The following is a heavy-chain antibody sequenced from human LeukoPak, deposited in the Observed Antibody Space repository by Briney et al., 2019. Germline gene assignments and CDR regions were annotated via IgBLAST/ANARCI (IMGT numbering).Heavy chain of an antibody. V-gene: IGHV1-18*01. Sequence: ASVKVSCKASGYTFTSYGISWVRQAPGQGLEWMGWISAYNGNTNYAQKFQGRVTMTRDTSISTAYMELSRLRSDDTAVYYCARDWLGYCSGGSCSTPGDYWGQGTLVTVSS. CDR1: GYTFTSYG. CDR3: ARDWLGYCSGGSCSTPGDY. CDR2: ISAYNGNT. D-gene: IGHD2-15*01. J-gene: IGHJ4*02.